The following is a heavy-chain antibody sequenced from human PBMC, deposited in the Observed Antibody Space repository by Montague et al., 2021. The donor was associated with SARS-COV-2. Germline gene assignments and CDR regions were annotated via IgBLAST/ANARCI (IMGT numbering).Heavy chain of an antibody. CDR1: GFTFTSYA. Sequence: SLRLSYAASGFTFTSYATHWVRQAPGKGLEWVAVISFDGTKKYYTDSVKGRFTISRDNSKNTLYLQMHSVRPEDTAVYYCARDQGGYSYNDYWGQGTLVTVSS. CDR2: ISFDGTKK. CDR3: ARDQGGYSYNDY. V-gene: IGHV3-30-3*01. D-gene: IGHD5-18*01. J-gene: IGHJ4*02.